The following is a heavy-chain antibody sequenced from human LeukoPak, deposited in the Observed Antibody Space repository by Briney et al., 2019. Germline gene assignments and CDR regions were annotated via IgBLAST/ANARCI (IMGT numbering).Heavy chain of an antibody. V-gene: IGHV3-23*01. D-gene: IGHD6-6*01. J-gene: IGHJ4*02. Sequence: GGSLRLSCAASGFTFNSYAMSWVRQAPWERLQWVSGISDSGGNTYYADSVRGRFTISRDNSKNTPYLQMNSLRAEDTAVYYCARHRSSWLIDYWGQGTLVTVSS. CDR2: ISDSGGNT. CDR1: GFTFNSYA. CDR3: ARHRSSWLIDY.